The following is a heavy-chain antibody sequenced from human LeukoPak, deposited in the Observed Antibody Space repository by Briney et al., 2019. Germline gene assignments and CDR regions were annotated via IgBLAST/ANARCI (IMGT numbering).Heavy chain of an antibody. CDR1: GFTFSSYA. CDR3: ARTLWFGDRYTMDV. D-gene: IGHD3-10*01. CDR2: ISGSGGST. Sequence: PGGSLRLSCAASGFTFSSYAMSWVRQAPGKGLEWVSAISGSGGSTYYADSVKGRFTISRDNSKNTLYLQMNSLRAEDTAVYYCARTLWFGDRYTMDVWGEGTTVTVSS. J-gene: IGHJ6*04. V-gene: IGHV3-23*01.